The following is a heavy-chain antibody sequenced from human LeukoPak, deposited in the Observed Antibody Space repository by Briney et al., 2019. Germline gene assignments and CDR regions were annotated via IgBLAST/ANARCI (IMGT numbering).Heavy chain of an antibody. CDR2: IKQDGNEK. CDR3: ARDTLGEGEDANYAVYYFDY. CDR1: GFAFRTYW. J-gene: IGHJ4*02. V-gene: IGHV3-7*01. D-gene: IGHD4/OR15-4a*01. Sequence: GGSLRLSCAASGFAFRTYWMSWVRQAPGKGLEWVANIKQDGNEKYYVDSVKGRFTISRDNVKNSLDLQMNSLRAEDTAVYYCARDTLGEGEDANYAVYYFDYWGQGTPVTVSS.